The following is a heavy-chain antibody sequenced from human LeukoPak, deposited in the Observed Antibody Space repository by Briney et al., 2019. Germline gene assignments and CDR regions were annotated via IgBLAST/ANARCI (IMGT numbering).Heavy chain of an antibody. Sequence: GASVKVSCKTSGYTFTNYDINWLRQATGQGLEWMGWMNPTSGNTDYSPKFQGRVTMTRDTSISTAYMKLSSLRSEDTAVYFCARGGFDPWGQGTLVTVSS. J-gene: IGHJ5*02. CDR1: GYTFTNYD. V-gene: IGHV1-8*01. CDR3: ARGGFDP. CDR2: MNPTSGNT.